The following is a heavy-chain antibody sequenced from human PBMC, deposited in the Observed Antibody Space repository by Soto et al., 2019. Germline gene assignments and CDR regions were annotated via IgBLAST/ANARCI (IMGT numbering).Heavy chain of an antibody. Sequence: WGSLRVSCATSVLSFSINEMNWVRQAPGKGLEWVSYISNSGSSIYYADSVKGRFTISRDNAKNSLYLQMNSLRAEDTPVYYCAREGVINLDGMDVWGKGNSVTVSS. CDR3: AREGVINLDGMDV. V-gene: IGHV3-48*03. CDR2: ISNSGSSI. J-gene: IGHJ6*04. CDR1: VLSFSINE.